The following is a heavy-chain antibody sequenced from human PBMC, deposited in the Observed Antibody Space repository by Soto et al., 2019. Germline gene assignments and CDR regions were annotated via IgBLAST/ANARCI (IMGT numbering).Heavy chain of an antibody. CDR2: IYPGDSDT. J-gene: IGHJ6*02. CDR1: GYSFTSYW. CDR3: ARQKYSSSPWYYYYYGMDV. D-gene: IGHD6-13*01. V-gene: IGHV5-51*01. Sequence: GESLKISCKGSGYSFTSYWIGWVRQMPGKGLEWMGIIYPGDSDTRYSPSFQGQVTISADKSISTAYLQWSSLKASDTAMYYCARQKYSSSPWYYYYYGMDVWGQGTPVTVSS.